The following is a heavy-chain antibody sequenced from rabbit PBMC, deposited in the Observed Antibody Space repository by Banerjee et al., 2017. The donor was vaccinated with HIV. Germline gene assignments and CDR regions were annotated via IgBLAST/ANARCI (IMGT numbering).Heavy chain of an antibody. Sequence: QSLEESGGDLVKSEGSLTLTCTASGFSLSSYWMSWVRQAPGKGLEWIGYINTGIGGSYYATWVNGRFTISKTSSTTVTLQMTSLTAADTATYFCARGGAYGSLGFWGQGTLVTVS. CDR1: GFSLSSYW. CDR2: INTGIGGS. V-gene: IGHV1S40*01. J-gene: IGHJ3*01. D-gene: IGHD6-1*01. CDR3: ARGGAYGSLGF.